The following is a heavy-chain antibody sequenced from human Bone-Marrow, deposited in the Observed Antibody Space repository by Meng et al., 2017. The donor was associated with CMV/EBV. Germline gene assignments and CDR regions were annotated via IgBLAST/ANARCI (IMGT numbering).Heavy chain of an antibody. V-gene: IGHV1-18*01. CDR1: GYIFNTYG. J-gene: IGHJ5*02. Sequence: SGYIFNTYGISWLRQAPGQGLEWMGWISVYNGNTKYAQTVQGRVTMTTDTSTSTVYMELTSLRSDDTAVYYCARDKIAVRPGWFDPWGQGTLVTVSS. CDR3: ARDKIAVRPGWFDP. CDR2: ISVYNGNT. D-gene: IGHD6-6*01.